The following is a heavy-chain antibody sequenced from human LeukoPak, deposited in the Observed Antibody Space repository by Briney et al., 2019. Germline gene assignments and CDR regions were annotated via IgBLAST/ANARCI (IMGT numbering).Heavy chain of an antibody. CDR3: AREIRGSGSYYVDY. Sequence: PGGSLRLSCVASGFTFSNAWMNWVRQAPGKGLEWVSYISSSGSTIYYADSVKGRFTISRDNAKNSLYLQMNSLRAEDTAVYYCAREIRGSGSYYVDYWGQGTPVTVSS. D-gene: IGHD3-10*01. CDR2: ISSSGSTI. V-gene: IGHV3-48*04. J-gene: IGHJ4*02. CDR1: GFTFSNAW.